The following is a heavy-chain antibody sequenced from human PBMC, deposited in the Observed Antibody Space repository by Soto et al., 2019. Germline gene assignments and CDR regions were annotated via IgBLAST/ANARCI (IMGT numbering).Heavy chain of an antibody. V-gene: IGHV2-5*02. CDR3: AHSTQRANPFGSQTYFDY. D-gene: IGHD3-16*01. CDR2: IYWDDDK. J-gene: IGHJ4*02. Sequence: TPTRTVSVTISVVSVSSKGKGVGLIRQPPGKVLEWLALIYWDDDKRYSPSLKSRLTITKDTSKNQVVLTMTNMDPVDTATYYCAHSTQRANPFGSQTYFDYWGQGTLVTVSS. CDR1: VVSVSSKGKG.